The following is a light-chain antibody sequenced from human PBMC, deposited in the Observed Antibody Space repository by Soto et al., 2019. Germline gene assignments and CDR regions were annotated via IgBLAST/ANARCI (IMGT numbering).Light chain of an antibody. J-gene: IGKJ5*01. V-gene: IGKV1-39*01. CDR2: AAS. CDR1: QSISSY. CDR3: QQSYSTPTIT. Sequence: DIQMTQSPSSLSASVGDRVTITGRASQSISSYLNWYQKKPVKAPKLMXYAASSLQSGVPSRFSGSGSGTDFTLTISSLQPEDFATYYCQQSYSTPTITFGQGTRLEIK.